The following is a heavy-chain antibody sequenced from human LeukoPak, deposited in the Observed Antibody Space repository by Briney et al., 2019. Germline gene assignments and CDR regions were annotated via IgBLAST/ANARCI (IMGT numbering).Heavy chain of an antibody. D-gene: IGHD2-15*01. Sequence: PGGSLRLSCAASGFTFSSYGMHWVRQAPGKGLEWVAVISYDGSNKYYADSVKGRFTISRDNSKNTLYLQMNSLRAEDTAVYYCAKDSPNCSDGSCYIGWFDPWGQGTLVTVSS. J-gene: IGHJ5*02. V-gene: IGHV3-30*18. CDR1: GFTFSSYG. CDR3: AKDSPNCSDGSCYIGWFDP. CDR2: ISYDGSNK.